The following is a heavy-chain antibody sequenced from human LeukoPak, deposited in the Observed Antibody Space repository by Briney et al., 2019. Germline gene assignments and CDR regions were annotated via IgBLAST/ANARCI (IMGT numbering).Heavy chain of an antibody. D-gene: IGHD3-10*01. CDR2: IYYSGST. Sequence: SETLSLTCTDSGGSISSYYWSWIRQPPGKGLEWIGYIYYSGSTNYNPSLKSRVTISVDTSKNQFSLKLSSVTAADTAVYYCARSWFGGPFDYWGQGTLVTVSS. CDR3: ARSWFGGPFDY. CDR1: GGSISSYY. J-gene: IGHJ4*02. V-gene: IGHV4-59*01.